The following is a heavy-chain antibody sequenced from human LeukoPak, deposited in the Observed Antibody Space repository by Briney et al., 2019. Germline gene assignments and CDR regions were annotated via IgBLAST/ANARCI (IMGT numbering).Heavy chain of an antibody. Sequence: GGSLRLSCAASGFTFSTHNMNWVRQAPGKGLEWVSSMSSSSNYIYYADSVKGRFTISRDNAKNSLYLQMNSLRAEDTDVYYCARDVGASAPDAFDIWGQGTMVTVSS. CDR1: GFTFSTHN. CDR2: MSSSSNYI. J-gene: IGHJ3*02. CDR3: ARDVGASAPDAFDI. D-gene: IGHD1-26*01. V-gene: IGHV3-21*01.